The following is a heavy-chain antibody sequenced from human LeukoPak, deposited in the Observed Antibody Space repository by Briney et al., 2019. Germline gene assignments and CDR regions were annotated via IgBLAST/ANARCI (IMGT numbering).Heavy chain of an antibody. V-gene: IGHV5-51*01. CDR3: ARLGSSGWYFDY. CDR1: GSSFTTYW. D-gene: IGHD6-19*01. J-gene: IGHJ4*02. Sequence: GEPLKISCKGPGSSFTTYWIGGVRQIPGKGLGWMQIIYPGDSDSRYSPPFQGQVTISADKSLRTAYLQWSSLKASDTAMDYCARLGSSGWYFDYWGEGTVVSVCS. CDR2: IYPGDSDS.